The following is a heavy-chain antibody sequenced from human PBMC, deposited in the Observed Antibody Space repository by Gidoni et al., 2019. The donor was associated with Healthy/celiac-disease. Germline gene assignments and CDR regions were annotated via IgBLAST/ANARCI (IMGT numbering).Heavy chain of an antibody. D-gene: IGHD1-26*01. CDR1: GFTFRRNG. Sequence: QVQLVESGGGVVPPGRSLRLSCAASGFTFRRNGMHWFRQAPGKGLEWVAVIWYDGSNKYYADSVKGRFTISRDNSKNTLYLQMNSLRAEDTAVYYCARGMGGIAPSPGMDYWGQGTLVTVSS. V-gene: IGHV3-33*01. J-gene: IGHJ4*02. CDR2: IWYDGSNK. CDR3: ARGMGGIAPSPGMDY.